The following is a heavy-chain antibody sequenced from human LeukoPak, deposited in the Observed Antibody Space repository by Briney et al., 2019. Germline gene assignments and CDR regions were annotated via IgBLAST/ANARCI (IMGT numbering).Heavy chain of an antibody. CDR2: IYTSGST. D-gene: IGHD6-19*01. Sequence: SETLSLICTVSGGSISSYYWSWIRQPAGKGLEWIGRIYTSGSTNYNPSLKSRVTMSVDTSKNQFSLKLSSVTAADTAVYYCARGSLAVAQPFAFDIWGQGTMVTVSS. J-gene: IGHJ3*02. V-gene: IGHV4-4*07. CDR1: GGSISSYY. CDR3: ARGSLAVAQPFAFDI.